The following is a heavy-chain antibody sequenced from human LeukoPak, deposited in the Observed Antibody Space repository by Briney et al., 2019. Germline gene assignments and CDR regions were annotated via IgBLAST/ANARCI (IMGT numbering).Heavy chain of an antibody. D-gene: IGHD1-26*01. J-gene: IGHJ6*02. V-gene: IGHV4-59*08. CDR3: ARQVSSASRPPSAGRWYYYYGMDV. CDR1: GDYIGGDF. Sequence: SETLSLTCTVSGDYIGGDFWNWIRQPPGRGLESIGYISDSGRTNYNPSLKSRVTISVDTSKNQFSLKLSSVTAADTAVYYCARQVSSASRPPSAGRWYYYYGMDVWGQGTTVTVSS. CDR2: ISDSGRT.